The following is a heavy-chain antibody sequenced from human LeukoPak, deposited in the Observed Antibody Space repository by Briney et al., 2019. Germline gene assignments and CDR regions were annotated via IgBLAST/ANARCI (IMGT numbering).Heavy chain of an antibody. D-gene: IGHD3-3*01. J-gene: IGHJ6*03. Sequence: GGSLRLSCAASGFTFSSYSMNWVRQAPGKGLEWVSYISSSSSTIYYADSVKGRFTISRDNAKNSLYLQMNSLRAEDTAVYYCARDPDARDYYDFWSGYYTAPYYYYYMDVWGKGTPVTVSS. CDR3: ARDPDARDYYDFWSGYYTAPYYYYYMDV. V-gene: IGHV3-48*04. CDR1: GFTFSSYS. CDR2: ISSSSSTI.